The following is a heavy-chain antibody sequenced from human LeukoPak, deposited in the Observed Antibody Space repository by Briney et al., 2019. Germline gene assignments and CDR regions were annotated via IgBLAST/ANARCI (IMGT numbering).Heavy chain of an antibody. Sequence: SETLSLTCAVYGGSFSGYYWSWIRQPPGKGLEWIGEINHSGSTNYNPSLKGRVTISVDTSKNQFSLKLSSVTAADTAVYYCARSSGWVLYYGMDVWGQGTTVTVSS. CDR2: INHSGST. V-gene: IGHV4-34*01. J-gene: IGHJ6*02. CDR3: ARSSGWVLYYGMDV. CDR1: GGSFSGYY. D-gene: IGHD6-19*01.